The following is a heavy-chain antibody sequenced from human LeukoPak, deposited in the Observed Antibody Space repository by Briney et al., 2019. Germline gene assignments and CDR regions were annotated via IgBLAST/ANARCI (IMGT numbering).Heavy chain of an antibody. V-gene: IGHV3-21*01. CDR3: ARDLVEMATIVGGRLDY. CDR1: GFTFSSYS. Sequence: GGSLRLSCAASGFTFSSYSMNWVRQAPGKGLEWVSSISSSSDYIYYADSVKGRFTISRDNAKSSLYLQMNSLRAEDTAVYYCARDLVEMATIVGGRLDYWGQGILVTVSS. CDR2: ISSSSDYI. D-gene: IGHD5-24*01. J-gene: IGHJ4*02.